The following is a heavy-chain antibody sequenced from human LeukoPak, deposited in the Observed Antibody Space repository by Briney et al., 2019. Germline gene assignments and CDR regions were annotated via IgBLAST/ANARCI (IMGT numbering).Heavy chain of an antibody. CDR1: GITFSSYS. J-gene: IGHJ4*02. CDR3: ARGGLSIMGY. Sequence: GGSRRLSCGASGITFSSYSMNWVRQAPGKGREWVSYISSSGSTKYYADSVKDRFTISRDNARNSLYLQMNSLRAEDTAVYFCARGGLSIMGYWGQGTLVTVSS. D-gene: IGHD2/OR15-2a*01. V-gene: IGHV3-48*01. CDR2: ISSSGSTK.